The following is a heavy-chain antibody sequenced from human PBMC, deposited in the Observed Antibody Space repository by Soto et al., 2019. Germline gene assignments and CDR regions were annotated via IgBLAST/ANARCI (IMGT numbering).Heavy chain of an antibody. J-gene: IGHJ6*02. V-gene: IGHV1-46*01. CDR1: GYTFTSYY. CDR2: INPTDNRK. CDR3: AREAQTSSGMDV. Sequence: QVHLEQSGAEMRKPGASVKVSCKASGYTFTSYYIHWVRQAPGQGLEWLGVINPTDNRKTYAQIFQGRVTMTRDTSTSTVYMELRSLRSEDTAIYYCAREAQTSSGMDVWGQGTTVTVSS.